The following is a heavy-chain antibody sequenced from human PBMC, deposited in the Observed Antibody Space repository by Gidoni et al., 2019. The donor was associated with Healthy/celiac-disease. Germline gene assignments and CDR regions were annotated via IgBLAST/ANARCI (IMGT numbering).Heavy chain of an antibody. CDR1: GFTFSSYS. D-gene: IGHD3-22*01. CDR3: TGRYYDRGVDY. J-gene: IGHJ4*02. CDR2: MSGSCCSK. V-gene: IGHV3-23*01. Sequence: VQLLESGGCLVQPGGSLILSCAASGFTFSSYSMSWFLQAPVKGLEWVSAMSGSCCSKYYADSVKGRFNISRENSKNTLYLQMNSFRAENTGVYYCTGRYYDRGVDYRGQGTLVNVS.